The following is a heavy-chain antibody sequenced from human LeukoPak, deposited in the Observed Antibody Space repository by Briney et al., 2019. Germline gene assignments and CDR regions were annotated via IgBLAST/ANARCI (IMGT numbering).Heavy chain of an antibody. J-gene: IGHJ6*02. CDR3: ARPWAQTWIQPSDDYYYYGMDV. CDR2: IYYSGST. Sequence: SETLSLTCTVSGGSISSSSYYWGWIRQPPGKGLEWIGSIYYSGSTYYNPSLKSRVTISVDTSKNQFSLKLSSVTAADTAVYYCARPWAQTWIQPSDDYYYYGMDVWGQGITVTVSS. D-gene: IGHD5-18*01. CDR1: GGSISSSSYY. V-gene: IGHV4-39*01.